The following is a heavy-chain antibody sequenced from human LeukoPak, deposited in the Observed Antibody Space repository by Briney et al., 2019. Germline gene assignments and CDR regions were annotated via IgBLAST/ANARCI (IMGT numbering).Heavy chain of an antibody. CDR1: GFTFSSYG. CDR2: ISYDGSNK. Sequence: GGSLRLSCAASGFTFSSYGMHWVRQAPGMGLEWVAVISYDGSNKYYADSVKGRFTISRDNSKNTLYLQMNSLRAEDTAVYYCAKDSYGMDVWGQGTTVTVSS. CDR3: AKDSYGMDV. V-gene: IGHV3-30*18. J-gene: IGHJ6*02.